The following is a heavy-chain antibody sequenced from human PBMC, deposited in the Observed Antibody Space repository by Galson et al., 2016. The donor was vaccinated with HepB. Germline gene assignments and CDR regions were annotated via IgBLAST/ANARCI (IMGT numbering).Heavy chain of an antibody. D-gene: IGHD1-26*01. Sequence: SLRLSCAASGFTFSSYNMNWVRQAPGKGLEWISSISGSNGFIYYADSVKGRFTISRDNAKNSLHLQMNSLRADDTAVYFCARDLDRRYYYADPVMDVWGQGTTVTVS. CDR3: ARDLDRRYYYADPVMDV. CDR2: ISGSNGFI. CDR1: GFTFSSYN. V-gene: IGHV3-21*01. J-gene: IGHJ6*02.